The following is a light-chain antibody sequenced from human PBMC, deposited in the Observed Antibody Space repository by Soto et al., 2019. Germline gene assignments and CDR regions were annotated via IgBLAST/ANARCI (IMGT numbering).Light chain of an antibody. V-gene: IGLV2-14*03. Sequence: QSVLTQPASVSGSPAQSIAISCTGTSSDVGAYDYVSWYQQHPDRAPRLVIYEVSNRPSGVSNRFSGSKSVNTATLTISGLQAEDEADYYCASHTTTNTRVFGTGTKVTVL. CDR3: ASHTTTNTRV. CDR2: EVS. CDR1: SSDVGAYDY. J-gene: IGLJ1*01.